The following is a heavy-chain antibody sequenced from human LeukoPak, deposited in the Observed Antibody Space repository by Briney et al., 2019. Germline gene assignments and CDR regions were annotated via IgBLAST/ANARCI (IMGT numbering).Heavy chain of an antibody. CDR1: GGAISSGVYY. V-gene: IGHV4-31*03. Sequence: SETLSLTCTVSGGAISSGVYYWTWVRQHPGKGLEGIGCIYNSGSTYYNSSLKSRVSLSVHTDKNQFSLRLSSVTAADPAVYYCARAGTPVVPAANNWFDPWGQGTLVTVSS. D-gene: IGHD2-2*01. CDR2: IYNSGST. CDR3: ARAGTPVVPAANNWFDP. J-gene: IGHJ5*02.